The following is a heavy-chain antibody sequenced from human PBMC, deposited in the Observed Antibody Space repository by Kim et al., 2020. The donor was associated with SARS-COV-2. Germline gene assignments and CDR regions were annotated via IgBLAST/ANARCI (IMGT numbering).Heavy chain of an antibody. D-gene: IGHD2-15*01. Sequence: SVKVSCKASGGTFSSYAISWVRQAPGQGLEWMGGIIPIFGTANYAQKFQGRVTITADESTSTAYMELSSLRSEDTAVYYCATGRSGKRYYFDYWGQGTLVTVSS. CDR2: IIPIFGTA. J-gene: IGHJ4*02. V-gene: IGHV1-69*13. CDR1: GGTFSSYA. CDR3: ATGRSGKRYYFDY.